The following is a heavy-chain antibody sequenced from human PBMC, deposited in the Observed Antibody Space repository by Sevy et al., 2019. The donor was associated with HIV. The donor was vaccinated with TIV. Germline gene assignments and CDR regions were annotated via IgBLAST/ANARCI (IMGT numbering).Heavy chain of an antibody. J-gene: IGHJ5*02. CDR1: GFTFSSYD. V-gene: IGHV3-48*03. CDR3: TRNGGAFDNGFDP. Sequence: GGPLRLSCTASGFTFSSYDMNWVRQAPGKGLEWVSKISSSGSSIYYADSVKGRFTISRDNAKKSLNLQMNSLRAEDTAVYYCTRNGGAFDNGFDPWGQGTLVTVSS. D-gene: IGHD2-8*01. CDR2: ISSSGSSI.